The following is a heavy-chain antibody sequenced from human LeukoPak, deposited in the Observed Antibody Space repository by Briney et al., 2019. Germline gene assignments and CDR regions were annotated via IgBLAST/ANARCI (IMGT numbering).Heavy chain of an antibody. V-gene: IGHV3-11*01. J-gene: IGHJ6*03. D-gene: IGHD6-13*01. CDR3: ARAAAASDSSTWGYYYYYYMDV. CDR2: ISNSGSTI. CDR1: GITFSDYY. Sequence: PGGSLRLSCAASGITFSDYYMSWIRQAPGKGLEWVSYISNSGSTIYYADSVKGRFTVSRDNAKNSLYLQMNSLRAEDTAVYYCARAAAASDSSTWGYYYYYYMDVRGKGTTVIVSS.